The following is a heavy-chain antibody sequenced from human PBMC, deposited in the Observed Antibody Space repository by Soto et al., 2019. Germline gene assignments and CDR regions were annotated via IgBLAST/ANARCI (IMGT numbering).Heavy chain of an antibody. CDR3: ARVPDR. CDR1: GASISSGY. CDR2: IYYGGRT. J-gene: IGHJ5*02. V-gene: IGHV4-30-4*01. Sequence: SETLSLTCTVSGASISSGYWSWIRQSPGKGLEWIGYIYYGGRTYYNPSLKSRVTISVDRSKNQFSLKLSSVTAADTAVYYCARVPDRWGQGTLVTVSS. D-gene: IGHD2-2*01.